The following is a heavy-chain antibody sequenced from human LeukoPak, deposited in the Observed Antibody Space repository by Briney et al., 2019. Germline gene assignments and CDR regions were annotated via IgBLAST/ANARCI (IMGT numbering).Heavy chain of an antibody. CDR2: LTTSGSTI. CDR3: AKGAWDY. CDR1: GFTFSDYY. Sequence: PGGSLRLSCVASGFTFSDYYMNWIRQAPGKGLEWVSYLTTSGSTIYYIDSVKGRFTISRDNAKNSLYLQMNSLRAEDTAVYYCAKGAWDYWGQGTLVTVSS. J-gene: IGHJ4*02. V-gene: IGHV3-11*01.